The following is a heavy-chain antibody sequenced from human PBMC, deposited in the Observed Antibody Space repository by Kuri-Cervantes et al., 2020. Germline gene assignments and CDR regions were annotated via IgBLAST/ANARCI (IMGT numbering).Heavy chain of an antibody. J-gene: IGHJ6*02. CDR3: ARGRDIVPSMDV. V-gene: IGHV1-3*01. CDR2: SNAGNGNT. D-gene: IGHD2-8*01. CDR1: GYTFTSYA. Sequence: ASVKVSCKASGYTFTSYAMHWVRQAPGQRLEWMGWSNAGNGNTKYSQKFQGRVTMTRDTSTSTVYMELSSLRSEDTAVYYCARGRDIVPSMDVWGQGTTVTVSS.